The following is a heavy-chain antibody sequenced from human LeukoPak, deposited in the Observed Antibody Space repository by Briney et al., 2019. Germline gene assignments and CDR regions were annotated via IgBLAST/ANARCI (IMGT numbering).Heavy chain of an antibody. CDR3: AAVKTFYYDSSGYYFPLNAFDI. CDR2: IRDIGISS. J-gene: IGHJ3*02. CDR1: GFSFSSYA. D-gene: IGHD3-22*01. Sequence: GGSLRLSCAASGFSFSSYAMSWVRQAPGKGLEWVSDIRDIGISSNYADSVKGRFTISRDNSKNTVNLQMNSLRVEDTAVYYCAAVKTFYYDSSGYYFPLNAFDIWGQGTMVTVSS. V-gene: IGHV3-23*01.